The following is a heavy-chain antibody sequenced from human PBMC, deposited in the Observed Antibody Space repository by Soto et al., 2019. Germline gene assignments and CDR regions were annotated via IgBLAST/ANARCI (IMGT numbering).Heavy chain of an antibody. V-gene: IGHV4-61*01. CDR1: GDSVSSDNYY. CDR3: ANGRATYGLLTHDY. J-gene: IGHJ4*02. D-gene: IGHD3-10*01. CDR2: IYSSGST. Sequence: PSETLSLTCTVSGDSVSSDNYYWTWIRQPPGKGLEWIGYIYSSGSTNYNPSLKSRVTISLDTSSNQFSLKLTSVTAEDTAVYYCANGRATYGLLTHDYWGQGTLVTVSS.